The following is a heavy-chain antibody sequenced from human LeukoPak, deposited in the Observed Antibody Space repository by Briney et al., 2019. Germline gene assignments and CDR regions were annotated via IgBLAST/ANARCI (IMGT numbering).Heavy chain of an antibody. J-gene: IGHJ4*02. CDR1: GFSVSSYG. Sequence: GGSLRLSCAVSGFSVSSYGMSWVRQAPGKGLEWISAISGSGGTTYYADSVKGRFTISRDNSKNTLYLQMNSLRAEDTAVYYCAKIGHSGGSDYWGQGTLVTVSS. D-gene: IGHD5-12*01. CDR3: AKIGHSGGSDY. CDR2: ISGSGGTT. V-gene: IGHV3-23*01.